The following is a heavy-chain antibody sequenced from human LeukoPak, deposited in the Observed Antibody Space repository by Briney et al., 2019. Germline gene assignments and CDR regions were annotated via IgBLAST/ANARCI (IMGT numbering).Heavy chain of an antibody. J-gene: IGHJ6*03. CDR3: ARVIAAAGSYYYYYYYMDV. CDR1: GGSFSGYY. Sequence: PSETLSLNCAVYGGSFSGYYWSWIRQPPGKGLEWIGEINHSGSTNYNPSLKSRVTISVDTSKNQFSLKLSSVTAADTAVYYCARVIAAAGSYYYYYYYMDVWGKGTTVTVSS. V-gene: IGHV4-34*01. CDR2: INHSGST. D-gene: IGHD6-13*01.